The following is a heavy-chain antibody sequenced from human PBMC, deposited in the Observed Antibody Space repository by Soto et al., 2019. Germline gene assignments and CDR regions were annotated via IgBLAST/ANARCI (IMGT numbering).Heavy chain of an antibody. D-gene: IGHD3-10*01. V-gene: IGHV4-34*01. Sequence: QVQLQQWGAGLLKPSATLSLTCAVYGVSFSGYYWSWIRQPPGKGLAWIGEINHSGSTNYNPSLKSRVTISVDTSKNQFSLKLSSVTAADTAVYYCARVLMVRGVIDYWGQGTLVTVSS. CDR2: INHSGST. CDR1: GVSFSGYY. CDR3: ARVLMVRGVIDY. J-gene: IGHJ4*02.